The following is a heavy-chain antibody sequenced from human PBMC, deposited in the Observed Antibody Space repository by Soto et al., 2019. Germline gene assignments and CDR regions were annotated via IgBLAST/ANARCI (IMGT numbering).Heavy chain of an antibody. CDR1: GGSISTSNW. D-gene: IGHD1-1*01. CDR2: VYHSGST. Sequence: QVQLQESGPGLVKPSGTLSLTCAVSGGSISTSNWWSWVRQPPGKGLEWIGEVYHSGSTNYNPSFKSRVAMSVDKSENQCSRKLNSVTAADTALYYCGRTSTSGTRFDYWGQGSLVTVSS. CDR3: GRTSTSGTRFDY. V-gene: IGHV4-4*02. J-gene: IGHJ4*02.